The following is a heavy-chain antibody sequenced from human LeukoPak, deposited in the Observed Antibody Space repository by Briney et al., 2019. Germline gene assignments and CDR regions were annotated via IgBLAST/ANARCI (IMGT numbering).Heavy chain of an antibody. V-gene: IGHV4-4*07. D-gene: IGHD4-17*01. J-gene: IGHJ5*02. CDR2: IYTSGST. Sequence: KASETLSLTCTVSGGSISSYYWSWIRQPAGKGLEWIGRIYTSGSTNYSPSLKSRVTISVDTSKKQFSLKLSSVTAADTAVYYCARHYFSTLTTLLRGVKKRKSRFDPWGQGTLVTVSS. CDR3: ARHYFSTLTTLLRGVKKRKSRFDP. CDR1: GGSISSYY.